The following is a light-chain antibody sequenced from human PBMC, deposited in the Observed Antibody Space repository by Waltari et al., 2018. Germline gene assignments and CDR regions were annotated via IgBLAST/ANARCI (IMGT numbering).Light chain of an antibody. Sequence: QSALTQPASVSGSPGQSITISCTGTSSDVGFYNYVSWYQQHPGKAPKLIIYDVSERPSGVSARVSGSKSGNTASLTSSGLQAEDESDYYCNSYAGSSSWVFGGGTKLTVL. V-gene: IGLV2-14*01. CDR3: NSYAGSSSWV. J-gene: IGLJ3*02. CDR1: SSDVGFYNY. CDR2: DVS.